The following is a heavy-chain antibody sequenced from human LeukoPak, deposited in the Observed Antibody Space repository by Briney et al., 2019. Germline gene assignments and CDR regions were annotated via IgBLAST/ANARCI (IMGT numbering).Heavy chain of an antibody. CDR3: TRDRHYLASSGYPSWFDS. J-gene: IGHJ5*01. D-gene: IGHD3-22*01. CDR1: GFIFGDYA. Sequence: GGSLRLSCTCSGFIFGDYAMSWVRQAPGRGLEWVSFIRNKAYSATTEYAASVKGRFTISRDDSKSVAYLQMNSLKTEDTAVYYCTRDRHYLASSGYPSWFDSWGQGTLVTVSS. CDR2: IRNKAYSATT. V-gene: IGHV3-49*04.